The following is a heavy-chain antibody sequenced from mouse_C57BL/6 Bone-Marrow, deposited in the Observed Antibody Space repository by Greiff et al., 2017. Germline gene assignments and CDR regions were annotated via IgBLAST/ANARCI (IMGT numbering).Heavy chain of an antibody. V-gene: IGHV1-50*01. Sequence: QVQLKQPGAELVKPGASVKLSCKASGYTFTSYWMQWVKQRPGQGLEWIGEIDPSDSYTNYNQKFKGKATLTVDTSSSTAYMQLSSLTSEDSAVYYCARRRGNYAWFAYWGQGTLVTVSA. CDR3: ARRRGNYAWFAY. CDR2: IDPSDSYT. D-gene: IGHD2-1*01. CDR1: GYTFTSYW. J-gene: IGHJ3*01.